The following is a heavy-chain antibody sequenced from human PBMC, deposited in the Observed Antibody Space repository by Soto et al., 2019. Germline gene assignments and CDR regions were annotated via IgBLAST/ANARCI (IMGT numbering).Heavy chain of an antibody. V-gene: IGHV4-34*01. D-gene: IGHD1-7*01. CDR2: INHSGST. CDR1: GGSFSGYY. J-gene: IGHJ4*02. CDR3: ARASRANYGMIDY. Sequence: SETLSLTCAVYGGSFSGYYWSWIRQPPGKGLEWIGEINHSGSTNYNPSLKSRVTISVDTSKNQFSLKLSSVTAADTAVYYCARASRANYGMIDYWGQGTLVTVSS.